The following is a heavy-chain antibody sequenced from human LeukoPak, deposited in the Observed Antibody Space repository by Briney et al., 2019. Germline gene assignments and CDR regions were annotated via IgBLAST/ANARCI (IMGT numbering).Heavy chain of an antibody. CDR1: GGLISSGGYS. CDR3: ARDRAGLGLLDF. J-gene: IGHJ3*01. D-gene: IGHD1-26*01. CDR2: IFQSGSP. Sequence: PSETLSLTCAVSGGLISSGGYSWIWIRQPPGKGLEWIGYIFQSGSPSYNPSLRSRVTISVDTSRNHFSLELISVTAADTAMYYCARDRAGLGLLDFWGQGTMVTVSS. V-gene: IGHV4-30-2*01.